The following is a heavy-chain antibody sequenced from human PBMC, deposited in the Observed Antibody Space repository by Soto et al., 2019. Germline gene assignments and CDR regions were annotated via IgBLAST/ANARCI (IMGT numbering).Heavy chain of an antibody. CDR1: GFTFSSCE. CDR3: ARSGYNWNDGARGYLDY. Sequence: RLSCAASGFTFSSCEMNWVRQAPGKGLEWVSYISSSGRTIYYADSVKGRFTISRDNAKNSLYLQMNSLRAEDKAVYYCARSGYNWNDGARGYLDYWGQGTLVTVXS. V-gene: IGHV3-48*03. CDR2: ISSSGRTI. J-gene: IGHJ4*02. D-gene: IGHD1-20*01.